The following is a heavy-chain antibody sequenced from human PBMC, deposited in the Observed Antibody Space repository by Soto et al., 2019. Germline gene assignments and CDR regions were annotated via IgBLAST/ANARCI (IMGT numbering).Heavy chain of an antibody. CDR1: GFTVSGNH. CDR3: ARDRITMSREVITPFDY. J-gene: IGHJ4*02. CDR2: IYSGGRT. Sequence: EVQLVESGGGLVQPGGSLRLSCAASGFTVSGNHMTWVRQAPGKGLEWVSVIYSGGRTHYADSFRARFTISRDNSKNTLYLQMIRLRAEDTAVYYCARDRITMSREVITPFDYWGQGTQVTVSS. V-gene: IGHV3-66*01. D-gene: IGHD3-10*01.